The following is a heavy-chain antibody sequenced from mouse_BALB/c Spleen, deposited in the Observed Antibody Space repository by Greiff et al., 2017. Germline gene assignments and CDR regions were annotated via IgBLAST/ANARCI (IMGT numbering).Heavy chain of an antibody. CDR3: AGTTVVDYYAMDY. V-gene: IGHV3-2*02. Sequence: EVKLVESGPGLVKPSQSLSLTCTVTGYSITSDYAWNWIRQFPGNKLEWMGYISYSGSTSYNPSLKSRISITRDTSKNQFFLQLNSVTTEDTATYYCAGTTVVDYYAMDYWGQGTSVTVSS. D-gene: IGHD1-1*01. CDR2: ISYSGST. CDR1: GYSITSDYA. J-gene: IGHJ4*01.